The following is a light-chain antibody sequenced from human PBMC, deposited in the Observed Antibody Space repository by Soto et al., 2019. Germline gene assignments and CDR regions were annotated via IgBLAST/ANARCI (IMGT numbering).Light chain of an antibody. V-gene: IGLV1-40*01. CDR1: SSNIGAGFD. J-gene: IGLJ1*01. Sequence: QSVLTQSPSVSGAPGQSVSISCTGTSSNIGAGFDVHWYQQLPATAPKLLIYGNNNRPSGVPDRFSGSKSGTSASLAITGLRAEDEADYYCQSYDPILSGGSVFGTGTKVTVL. CDR3: QSYDPILSGGSV. CDR2: GNN.